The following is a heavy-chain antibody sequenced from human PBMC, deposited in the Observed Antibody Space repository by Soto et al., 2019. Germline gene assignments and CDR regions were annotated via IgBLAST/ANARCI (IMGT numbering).Heavy chain of an antibody. CDR2: IYYSGST. Sequence: PSETLSLTCTVSGGSISSYYWSWIRQPPGKGLEWIGYIYYSGSTNYNPSLKSRVTISVDTSKNQFSLKLSSVTAADTAVYYCARFPRGYSHGHFDYWGQGTLVTVSS. CDR1: GGSISSYY. D-gene: IGHD5-18*01. V-gene: IGHV4-59*01. CDR3: ARFPRGYSHGHFDY. J-gene: IGHJ4*02.